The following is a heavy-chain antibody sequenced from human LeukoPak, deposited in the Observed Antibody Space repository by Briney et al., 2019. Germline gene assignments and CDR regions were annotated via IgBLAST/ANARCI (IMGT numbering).Heavy chain of an antibody. Sequence: GGSLRLSCAASGFTFSNYWMSWVRQAPGKGLEWVAIIKQDGSEKYSVDSVKGRFTISRDNSKNTLYPQMNSLRAEDTAVCYCAREDSSGYYVFDYWGQGTLVTVSS. CDR1: GFTFSNYW. CDR3: AREDSSGYYVFDY. J-gene: IGHJ4*02. D-gene: IGHD3-22*01. CDR2: IKQDGSEK. V-gene: IGHV3-7*01.